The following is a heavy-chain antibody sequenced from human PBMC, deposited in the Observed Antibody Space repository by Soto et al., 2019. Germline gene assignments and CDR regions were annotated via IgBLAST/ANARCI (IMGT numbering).Heavy chain of an antibody. CDR2: IYYSGST. D-gene: IGHD6-13*01. V-gene: IGHV4-30-4*01. CDR3: VRGTEKKWQLVPYFDY. Sequence: QVQLQESGPGLVKPSQTLSLTCTVSGGSISSGDYYWSWIRQPPGKGLEWIGYIYYSGSTYYNPSLKSRVTISVDTSKNQFSLKLSSVTAADTAVYYCVRGTEKKWQLVPYFDYWGQGTLVTVSS. J-gene: IGHJ4*02. CDR1: GGSISSGDYY.